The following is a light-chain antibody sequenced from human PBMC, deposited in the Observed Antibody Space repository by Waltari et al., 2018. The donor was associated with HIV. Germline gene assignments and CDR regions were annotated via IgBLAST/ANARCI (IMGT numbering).Light chain of an antibody. V-gene: IGLV1-44*01. CDR2: SNN. CDR3: AAWDDSLNGYV. J-gene: IGLJ1*01. Sequence: QSVLTQPPSASGTPGQWVPISCSGSSSNLGSNTVNCYHQLPGTSPKLLIYSNNQPPSGVPGRVPCSKSGTSTSLAISGLQSEDEADYDCAAWDDSLNGYVFGTGTKVTVL. CDR1: SSNLGSNT.